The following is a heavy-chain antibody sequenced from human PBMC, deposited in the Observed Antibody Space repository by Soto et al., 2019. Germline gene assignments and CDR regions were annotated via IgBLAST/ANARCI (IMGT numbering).Heavy chain of an antibody. J-gene: IGHJ4*02. V-gene: IGHV1-8*01. Sequence: QVQLVQSGAEVKKPGASVKVSCKASGYTFSSYDFNWVRQATGQGPEWMGWMNPNNGNTGYSQKFQGRVTMTSDTSISTAYMELSSLRSDDTAVYYCERAPRNWGFDYWGQGTQVTVSS. CDR2: MNPNNGNT. CDR3: ERAPRNWGFDY. CDR1: GYTFSSYD. D-gene: IGHD7-27*01.